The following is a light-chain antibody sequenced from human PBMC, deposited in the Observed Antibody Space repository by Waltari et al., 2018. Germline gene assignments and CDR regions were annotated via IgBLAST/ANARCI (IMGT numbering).Light chain of an antibody. Sequence: DIQMTQSPSTLSASVGDRVTITCRASQRLTNWLAWYQQKPGMAPKLLIYGVSTLESGVPSRFSGSGSGAEFTLTISSLQPDDFATYYCQYYNNYELTFGGGTKVEIK. J-gene: IGKJ4*01. V-gene: IGKV1-5*03. CDR3: QYYNNYELT. CDR1: QRLTNW. CDR2: GVS.